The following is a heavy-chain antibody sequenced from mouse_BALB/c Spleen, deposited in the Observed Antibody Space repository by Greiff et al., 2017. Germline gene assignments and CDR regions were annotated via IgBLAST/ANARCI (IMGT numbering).Heavy chain of an antibody. D-gene: IGHD2-2*01. Sequence: VQLQQSGAELVKPGASVKLSCTASGFNIKDYYMHWVKQRPEQGLEWIGWIDPENGDTEYAPKFQGKATMTADTSSNTAYLQLSSLTSEDTAVYYCNAPYGYDGGGYWGQGTTLTVSS. V-gene: IGHV14-4*02. J-gene: IGHJ2*01. CDR3: NAPYGYDGGGY. CDR1: GFNIKDYY. CDR2: IDPENGDT.